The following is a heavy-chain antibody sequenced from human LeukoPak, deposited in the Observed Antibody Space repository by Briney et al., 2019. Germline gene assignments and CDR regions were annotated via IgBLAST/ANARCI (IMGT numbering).Heavy chain of an antibody. CDR2: ITSSGSTI. Sequence: GGSLRLSCAASGFTFSAYDMNWVRQAPGKGLEWVSHITSSGSTIYYADSVKGRFTISRDNAKNSLYLQMNSLRAEDTAVYYCARPGYSSSWSAFDIWGQGTMFTVSS. D-gene: IGHD6-13*01. CDR1: GFTFSAYD. J-gene: IGHJ3*02. V-gene: IGHV3-48*03. CDR3: ARPGYSSSWSAFDI.